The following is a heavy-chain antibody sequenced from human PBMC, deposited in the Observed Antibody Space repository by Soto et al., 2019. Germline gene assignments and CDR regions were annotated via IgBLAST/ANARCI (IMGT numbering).Heavy chain of an antibody. Sequence: QVQLVESGGGVVQPGRSLRLSCAASGFTFSNYGMHWVRQAPGKGLEWVAIIWYDGSNDYYVDSVKGRFTISRDNSKNTLSLQMNSLRAEDTAVYYCARSSGWYEADAFDMWGQGTMVTVSA. V-gene: IGHV3-33*03. CDR1: GFTFSNYG. CDR2: IWYDGSND. D-gene: IGHD6-19*01. J-gene: IGHJ3*02. CDR3: ARSSGWYEADAFDM.